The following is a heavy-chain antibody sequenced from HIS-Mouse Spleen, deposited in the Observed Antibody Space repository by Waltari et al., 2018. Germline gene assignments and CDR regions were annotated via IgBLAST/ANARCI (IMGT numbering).Heavy chain of an antibody. CDR3: ASSIAARPLWYFDL. D-gene: IGHD6-6*01. CDR2: INPNSGGT. V-gene: IGHV1-2*02. Sequence: QVQLVQSGAEVKKPGPSVTVPCQASGYTFTGYYMPWVRRAPGQGLEWMGWINPNSGGTNYAQKFQGRVTMTRDTSISTAYMELSRLRSDDTAVYYCASSIAARPLWYFDLWGRGTLVTVSS. CDR1: GYTFTGYY. J-gene: IGHJ2*01.